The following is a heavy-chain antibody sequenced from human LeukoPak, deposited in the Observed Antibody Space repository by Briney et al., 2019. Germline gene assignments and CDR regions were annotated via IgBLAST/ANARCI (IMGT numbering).Heavy chain of an antibody. V-gene: IGHV4-34*01. CDR1: GGSIGSYY. CDR2: INHSGST. Sequence: SETLSLTCTVSGGSIGSYYWSWIRQPPGKGLEWIGEINHSGSTNYNPSLKSRVTISVDTSKNQFSLKLSSVTAADTAVYYCARPRNDSSGYYYEKLYYFDYWGQGTLVTVSS. D-gene: IGHD3-22*01. J-gene: IGHJ4*02. CDR3: ARPRNDSSGYYYEKLYYFDY.